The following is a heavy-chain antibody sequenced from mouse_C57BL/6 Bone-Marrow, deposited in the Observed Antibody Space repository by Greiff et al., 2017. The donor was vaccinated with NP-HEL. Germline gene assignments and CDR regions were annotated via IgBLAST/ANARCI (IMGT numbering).Heavy chain of an antibody. CDR1: GYTFTDYY. CDR2: IFPGSGST. CDR3: AMALGSSYEVDY. Sequence: VQLQQSGPELVKPGASVKISCKASGYTFTDYYINWVKQRPGQGLEWIGWIFPGSGSTYYNEKFKGKATLTVDKSSSTAYMLLSSLTSEDSAVYFCAMALGSSYEVDYWGKGTTLTVSS. V-gene: IGHV1-75*01. D-gene: IGHD1-1*01. J-gene: IGHJ2*01.